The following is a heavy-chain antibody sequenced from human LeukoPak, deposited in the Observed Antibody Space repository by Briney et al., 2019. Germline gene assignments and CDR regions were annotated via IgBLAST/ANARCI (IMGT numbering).Heavy chain of an antibody. V-gene: IGHV4-4*02. CDR2: AYHSGST. D-gene: IGHD3-10*01. CDR1: GDSISTNHW. J-gene: IGHJ4*02. CDR3: ARDWSGSGSW. Sequence: SETLSLTCAVSGDSISTNHWWSWVRQPPGKGLEWIGEAYHSGSTNYNPSLKSRVTISVDKSKNLFSLKLTSVTAADTAMYYCARDWSGSGSWWGQGTLVTVSS.